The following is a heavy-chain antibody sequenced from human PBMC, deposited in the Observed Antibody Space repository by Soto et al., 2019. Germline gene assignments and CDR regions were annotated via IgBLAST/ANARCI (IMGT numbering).Heavy chain of an antibody. Sequence: PGGSLRLSCAASGFTFSSYGMHWVRQAPGKGLEWVAVIWYDGSNKYYADSVKGRFTISRDNSKNTLYLQMNSLRAEDTAVYYCARDQGQTELELVHWGQGTLVTVSS. V-gene: IGHV3-33*01. CDR1: GFTFSSYG. D-gene: IGHD1-7*01. J-gene: IGHJ4*02. CDR3: ARDQGQTELELVH. CDR2: IWYDGSNK.